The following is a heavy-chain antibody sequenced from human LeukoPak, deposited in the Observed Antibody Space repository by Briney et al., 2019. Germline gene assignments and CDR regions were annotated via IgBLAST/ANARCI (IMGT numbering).Heavy chain of an antibody. Sequence: ASVKVSCKASGYTFTGYYMHWARQAPGQGLEWMGRINPNSGGTNYAQKFQGRVTMTRGTSISTAYMELSRLRSDDTAVYYCASISGWYYFDYWGQGTLVTVSS. CDR1: GYTFTGYY. J-gene: IGHJ4*02. CDR3: ASISGWYYFDY. D-gene: IGHD6-19*01. CDR2: INPNSGGT. V-gene: IGHV1-2*06.